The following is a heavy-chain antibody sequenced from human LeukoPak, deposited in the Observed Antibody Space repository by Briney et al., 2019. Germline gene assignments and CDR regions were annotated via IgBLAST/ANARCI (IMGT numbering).Heavy chain of an antibody. CDR2: IIPIFGTA. V-gene: IGHV1-69*05. J-gene: IGHJ4*02. D-gene: IGHD3-10*01. Sequence: SVKVSCKASGGTFSSYAISWVRQAPRQGLEWMGGIIPIFGTANYAQKFQGRVTITTDESTSTAYMELSSLRAEDTAVYYCASARGSGSNTDYWGQGTLVTVSS. CDR3: ASARGSGSNTDY. CDR1: GGTFSSYA.